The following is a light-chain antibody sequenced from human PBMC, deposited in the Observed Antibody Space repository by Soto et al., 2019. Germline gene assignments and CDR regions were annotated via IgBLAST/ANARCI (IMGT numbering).Light chain of an antibody. J-gene: IGLJ2*01. Sequence: QSALTQPRSVSGSPGQSVTISCTGTSSDVGGYNYVSWYQQHPGTAHKLMIYDVSKRPSGVPDRFSGSKSGNTASLTISWLQAEDEADYYCCSYAGSYTLVFGGGTKLTVL. CDR2: DVS. V-gene: IGLV2-11*01. CDR3: CSYAGSYTLV. CDR1: SSDVGGYNY.